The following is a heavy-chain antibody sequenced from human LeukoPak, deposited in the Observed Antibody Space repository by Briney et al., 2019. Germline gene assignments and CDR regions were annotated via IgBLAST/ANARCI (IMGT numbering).Heavy chain of an antibody. CDR2: INHSGST. V-gene: IGHV4-34*01. J-gene: IGHJ4*02. D-gene: IGHD6-6*01. Sequence: PSETLSLTCGVYSSSFSGDYWSWIRQPPGKGLEWIGEINHSGSTNYNASLKSRVTISVDTSRKQFSLKLSSVAAADSAMYYCAREPGWTIAARPFDYCGQGTLVTVSS. CDR1: SSSFSGDY. CDR3: AREPGWTIAARPFDY.